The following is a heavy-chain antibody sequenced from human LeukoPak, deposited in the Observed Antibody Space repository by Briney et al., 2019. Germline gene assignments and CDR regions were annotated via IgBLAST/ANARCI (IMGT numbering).Heavy chain of an antibody. CDR3: ASWGWLQHRPTYYFDY. CDR2: IYYTGST. Sequence: SETLSLTCPVSGASISSSSYYWGWIRQPPGKGLEWIGSIYYTGSTYYNPSLKSRVTISVDTSKNQFSLKLSSVTATDTAVYYCASWGWLQHRPTYYFDYWGQGTLVTASS. D-gene: IGHD5-24*01. J-gene: IGHJ4*02. CDR1: GASISSSSYY. V-gene: IGHV4-39*01.